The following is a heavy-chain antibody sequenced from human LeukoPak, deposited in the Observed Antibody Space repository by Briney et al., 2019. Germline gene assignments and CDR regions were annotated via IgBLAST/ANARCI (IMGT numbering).Heavy chain of an antibody. J-gene: IGHJ4*02. CDR1: GYTFTSYD. CDR2: IIPIFGTA. V-gene: IGHV1-69*06. CDR3: ATGPPDYDAFDY. D-gene: IGHD4-17*01. Sequence: ASVKVSCKASGYTFTSYDINWVRQATGQGLEWMGGIIPIFGTANYAQKFQGRVTITADKSTSTAYMELSSLRSEDTAVYYCATGPPDYDAFDYWGQGTLVTVSS.